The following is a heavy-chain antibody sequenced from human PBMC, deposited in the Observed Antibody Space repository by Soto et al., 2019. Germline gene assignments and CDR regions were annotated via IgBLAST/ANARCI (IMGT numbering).Heavy chain of an antibody. CDR2: VYYTGST. CDR3: ARSVAVPGAHIAY. Sequence: SETLSLTCSVSGGSISGSYWSWIRQSPGKGLEWLGYVYYTGSTNYSPSLRSRVSISVDTSKNEFSLRLSSVTAADTAVYFCARSVAVPGAHIAYWGQGTQVTVSS. J-gene: IGHJ4*02. D-gene: IGHD6-19*01. V-gene: IGHV4-59*01. CDR1: GGSISGSY.